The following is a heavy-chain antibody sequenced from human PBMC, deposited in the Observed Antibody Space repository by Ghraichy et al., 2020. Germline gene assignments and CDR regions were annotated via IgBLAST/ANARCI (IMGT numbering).Heavy chain of an antibody. CDR1: GFTFSTSS. CDR3: ATEIAAGGENY. Sequence: LTCAASGFTFSTSSMNWVRQAPGKGLEWVSYISITSTTIYYADSVKGRFTISRDNAKNSLYLQMNSLRAEDTAVYYCATEIAAGGENYWGQGTLVTVSS. J-gene: IGHJ4*02. CDR2: ISITSTTI. D-gene: IGHD6-13*01. V-gene: IGHV3-48*01.